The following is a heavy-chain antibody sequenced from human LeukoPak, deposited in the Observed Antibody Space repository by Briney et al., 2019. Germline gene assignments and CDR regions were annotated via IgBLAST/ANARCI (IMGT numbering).Heavy chain of an antibody. Sequence: SQTLSLTCAICGDSVSSNSAAWNWIRQSPSRGLEWLGRTYYRSRWYNDYAVSVKSRITINPDTSKNQFSLQLNSVTPEDTAVYYCARASLAVAGTVWFDPWGQGTLVTVSS. CDR2: TYYRSRWYN. J-gene: IGHJ5*02. V-gene: IGHV6-1*01. CDR1: GDSVSSNSAA. CDR3: ARASLAVAGTVWFDP. D-gene: IGHD6-19*01.